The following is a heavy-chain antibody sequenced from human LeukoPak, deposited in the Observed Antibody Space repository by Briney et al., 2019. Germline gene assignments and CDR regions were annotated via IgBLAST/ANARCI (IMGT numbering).Heavy chain of an antibody. J-gene: IGHJ4*02. D-gene: IGHD6-13*01. CDR1: GFTFDDYA. Sequence: GRSLRLSCAASGFTFDDYAMHWVRHAPGKGLEWVSGISWNSGSIGYADSVKGRFTISRDNAKNSLYLQMNSLGAEDTALYYCAKGYSSSWSFDYWGQGTLVTVSS. V-gene: IGHV3-9*01. CDR3: AKGYSSSWSFDY. CDR2: ISWNSGSI.